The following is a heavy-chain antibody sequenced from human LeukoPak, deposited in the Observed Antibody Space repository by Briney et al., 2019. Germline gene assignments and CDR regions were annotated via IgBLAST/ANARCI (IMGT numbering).Heavy chain of an antibody. CDR3: AREQFGSGSYSDY. CDR1: GFTFSSYE. D-gene: IGHD3-10*01. J-gene: IGHJ4*02. V-gene: IGHV3-48*03. Sequence: QPGGSLRLSCAASGFTFSSYEMNWVRQAPGKGLEWVSYISSSGSNIYYADSVKGRFTISRDNAKNSLYLQMNSLRAEDTAVYYCAREQFGSGSYSDYWGQGTLVTVSS. CDR2: ISSSGSNI.